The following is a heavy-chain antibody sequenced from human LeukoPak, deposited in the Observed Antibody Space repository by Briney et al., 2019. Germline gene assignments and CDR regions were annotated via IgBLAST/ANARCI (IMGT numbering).Heavy chain of an antibody. D-gene: IGHD3-10*01. V-gene: IGHV4-59*01. CDR3: ARVGWFGDYDP. CDR1: GGSISSYY. J-gene: IGHJ5*02. CDR2: IYYSGST. Sequence: SETLSLTCTVSGGSISSYYWSWIRQPPGKGLEWIGYIYYSGSTNYNPSLKSRVTISVDTSKNQFSLKLSFVTAADTAVYYCARVGWFGDYDPWGQGTLVTVSS.